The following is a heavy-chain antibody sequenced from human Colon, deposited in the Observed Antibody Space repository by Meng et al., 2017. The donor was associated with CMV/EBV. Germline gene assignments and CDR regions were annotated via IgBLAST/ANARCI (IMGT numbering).Heavy chain of an antibody. D-gene: IGHD6-13*01. V-gene: IGHV3-11*01. CDR3: VRAPAAATGWFDP. CDR1: GISLNGYC. J-gene: IGHJ5*02. CDR2: INNSDRNR. Sequence: ASGISLNGYCVSWNRQGTGKGREWISYINNSDRNRYYADCKRSSITISRNNNRNSLFLQMNPLRADDAAVYYCVRAPAAATGWFDPWGQGTLVTVSS.